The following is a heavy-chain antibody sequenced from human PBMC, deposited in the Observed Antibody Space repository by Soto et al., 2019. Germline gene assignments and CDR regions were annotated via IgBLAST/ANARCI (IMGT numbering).Heavy chain of an antibody. CDR2: IPWNSGTL. Sequence: LRLSCVASGFTFNDFAMHWVRQAPGKGLEWVSGIPWNSGTLDYADSVRGRFSISRDNARNSLYLQMNSLRVEDTALYYCARHRGYHYYGMDVWGQGTTVTVSS. CDR1: GFTFNDFA. V-gene: IGHV3-9*01. J-gene: IGHJ6*02. CDR3: ARHRGYHYYGMDV.